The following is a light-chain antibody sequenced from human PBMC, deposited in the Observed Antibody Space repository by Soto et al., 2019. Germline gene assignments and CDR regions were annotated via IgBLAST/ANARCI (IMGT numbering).Light chain of an antibody. CDR2: GAS. V-gene: IGKV3-20*01. CDR1: QSVSSSY. Sequence: EIVLTQSPGTLSLSPGERATLSCRASQSVSSSYLAWYQQKPGQAPRLLIYGASSRATGIPDRFSGSGSGTDFTLIISRLEPEDFAVYYCQQYGSSPLTFGGGTKVDI. CDR3: QQYGSSPLT. J-gene: IGKJ4*01.